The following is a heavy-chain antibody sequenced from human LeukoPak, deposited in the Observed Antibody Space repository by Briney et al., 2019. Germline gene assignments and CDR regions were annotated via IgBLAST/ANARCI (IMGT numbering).Heavy chain of an antibody. CDR2: ISAYNGNT. Sequence: ASVRVPCKASGYTFTSYGISWVRQAPGQGLEWMGWISAYNGNTNYAQKLQGRVTMTTDTSTSTAYMELRSLRSDDTAVYYCARDDRRYEPRWFDPWGQGTLVTVSS. V-gene: IGHV1-18*01. CDR1: GYTFTSYG. D-gene: IGHD5-12*01. J-gene: IGHJ5*02. CDR3: ARDDRRYEPRWFDP.